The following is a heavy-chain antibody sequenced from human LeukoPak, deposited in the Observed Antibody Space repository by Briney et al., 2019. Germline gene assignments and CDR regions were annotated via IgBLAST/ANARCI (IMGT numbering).Heavy chain of an antibody. Sequence: SETLSLTCTVSGGSISSYYWSWIRQPAGKGLEWIGYIYYSGSTNYNPSLKSRVTISVDTSKNQFSLKLSSVAAADTAVYYCARAGAARPNFDYWGQGSLVTVSS. CDR2: IYYSGST. D-gene: IGHD6-6*01. V-gene: IGHV4-59*01. CDR1: GGSISSYY. J-gene: IGHJ4*02. CDR3: ARAGAARPNFDY.